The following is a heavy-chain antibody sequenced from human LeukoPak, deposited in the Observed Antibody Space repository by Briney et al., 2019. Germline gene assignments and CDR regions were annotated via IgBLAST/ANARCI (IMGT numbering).Heavy chain of an antibody. Sequence: SETLSLTCTVSGDSVSSGSYYWSWIRQPPGKGLEWIGYISYSGSTNYNPSLKSRVTTSVDTSKKQFSLKLRSVTAADTAVYYCARSVSWGLLVRDDAFDIWGQGTMVTVSS. CDR2: ISYSGST. CDR1: GDSVSSGSYY. CDR3: ARSVSWGLLVRDDAFDI. V-gene: IGHV4-61*01. J-gene: IGHJ3*02. D-gene: IGHD2-21*01.